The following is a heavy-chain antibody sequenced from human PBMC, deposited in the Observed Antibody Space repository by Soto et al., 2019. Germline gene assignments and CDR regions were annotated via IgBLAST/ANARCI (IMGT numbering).Heavy chain of an antibody. J-gene: IGHJ4*02. V-gene: IGHV4-4*07. CDR1: GGSISSYY. CDR2: IYTSGST. Sequence: SETLSLTCTVSGGSISSYYWSWIRQPAGKGLEWIGRIYTSGSTNYNPSLKSRVTMSVDTSKNQFSLKLSSVTAADTAVYYCARDRANDYDFWSGYYTGFDYWGQGTLVTVSS. CDR3: ARDRANDYDFWSGYYTGFDY. D-gene: IGHD3-3*01.